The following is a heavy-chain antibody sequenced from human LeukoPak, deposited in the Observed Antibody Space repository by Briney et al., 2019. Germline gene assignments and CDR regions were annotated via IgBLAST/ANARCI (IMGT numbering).Heavy chain of an antibody. D-gene: IGHD3-10*01. CDR3: AKLRDGRAFGAIDY. CDR1: GSSFANYW. V-gene: IGHV5-51*01. CDR2: IYPGDSDT. J-gene: IGHJ4*02. Sequence: GESLKISCQCSGSSFANYWVGWVRHLPGKGLEWMGIIYPGDSDTRYSPSFQAQVTISADKSITTAYLQWSSLRASDTAMYFCAKLRDGRAFGAIDYWGQGTLVTVSS.